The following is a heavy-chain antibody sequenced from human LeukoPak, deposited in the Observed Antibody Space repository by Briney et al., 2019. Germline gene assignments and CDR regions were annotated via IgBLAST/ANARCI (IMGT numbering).Heavy chain of an antibody. CDR2: IYYSGST. Sequence: GSLRLSCAASGFTFSSYWMSWVRQAPGKGLEWIGSIYYSGSTYYNPSLKSRVTISVDTSKNQFSLKLSSVTAADTAVYYCARAEYVNYYYYYMDVWGKGTTVTVSS. D-gene: IGHD3-16*01. J-gene: IGHJ6*03. CDR1: GFTFSSYW. CDR3: ARAEYVNYYYYYMDV. V-gene: IGHV4-39*07.